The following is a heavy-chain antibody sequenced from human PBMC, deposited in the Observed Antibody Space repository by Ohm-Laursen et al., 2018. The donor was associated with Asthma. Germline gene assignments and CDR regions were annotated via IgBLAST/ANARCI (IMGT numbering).Heavy chain of an antibody. Sequence: SLRLSCAASGYTFSRYSIHWVRQAPGKGLEWVASISTASTFIYYADSVRGRFTISRDNAKDSLSLQMNSLRVEDTAVYYCAAWGSENFWGQGTLVTVS. V-gene: IGHV3-21*01. J-gene: IGHJ4*02. CDR3: AAWGSENF. CDR1: GYTFSRYS. CDR2: ISTASTFI. D-gene: IGHD7-27*01.